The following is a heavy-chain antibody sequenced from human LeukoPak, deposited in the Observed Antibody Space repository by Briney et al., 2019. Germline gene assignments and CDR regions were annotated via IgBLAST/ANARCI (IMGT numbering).Heavy chain of an antibody. J-gene: IGHJ5*02. D-gene: IGHD4-17*01. Sequence: GGSLRLSCAASGFTFSSYAMSWVRQAPGKGLEWVSAISGSGGSTYYADSVKGRFAISRDNSKNTLYLQTNSLRAEDTAVYYCAKDPGYGDPFSWFDPWGQGTLVTVSS. V-gene: IGHV3-23*01. CDR2: ISGSGGST. CDR1: GFTFSSYA. CDR3: AKDPGYGDPFSWFDP.